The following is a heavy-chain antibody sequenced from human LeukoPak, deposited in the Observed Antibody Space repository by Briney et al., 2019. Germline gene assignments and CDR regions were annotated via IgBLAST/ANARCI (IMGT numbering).Heavy chain of an antibody. CDR2: IKQDGSEK. V-gene: IGHV3-7*01. Sequence: SWIRQPPGKGLEWVANIKQDGSEKYYVDSVKARFTISRDNAKNSLYLQMNSLRAEDTAVYYCARIGGGSSWLFDYWGQGTLVTVSS. J-gene: IGHJ4*02. CDR3: ARIGGGSSWLFDY. D-gene: IGHD6-13*01.